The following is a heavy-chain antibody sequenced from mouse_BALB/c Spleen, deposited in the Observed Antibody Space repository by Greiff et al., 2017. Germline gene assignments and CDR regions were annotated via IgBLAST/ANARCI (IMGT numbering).Heavy chain of an antibody. CDR3: ARSKWDKVGFDY. CDR1: GYTFTDYN. V-gene: IGHV1S29*02. CDR2: IYPYNGGT. J-gene: IGHJ2*01. D-gene: IGHD1-3*01. Sequence: VQLQQSGPELVKPGASVKISCKASGYTFTDYNMHWVKQSHGKSLEWIGYIYPYNGGTGYNQKFKSKATLTVDNSSSTAYMELRSLTSEDSAVYYCARSKWDKVGFDYWGQGTTLTVSS.